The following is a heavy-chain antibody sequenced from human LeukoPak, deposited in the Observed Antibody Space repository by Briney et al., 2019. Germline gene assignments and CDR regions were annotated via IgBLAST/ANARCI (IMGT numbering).Heavy chain of an antibody. CDR1: GGSISSYY. J-gene: IGHJ2*01. Sequence: SETLSLTCAVSGGSISSYYWSWIRQPPGKGLEWIGYIYYSGSTNYNPSLKSRVTISVDTSKNQFSLKLSSVTAADTAVYYCARLSDDARYFDLWGRGTLVTVSS. V-gene: IGHV4-59*01. CDR2: IYYSGST. D-gene: IGHD1-1*01. CDR3: ARLSDDARYFDL.